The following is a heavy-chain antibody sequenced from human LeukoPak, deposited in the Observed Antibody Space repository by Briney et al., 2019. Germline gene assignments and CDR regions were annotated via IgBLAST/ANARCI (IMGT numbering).Heavy chain of an antibody. CDR1: GGSISSGDYY. D-gene: IGHD3-10*01. CDR3: ARLRQKTDYYYGSGSYRYYFDY. J-gene: IGHJ4*02. CDR2: IYYSGST. V-gene: IGHV4-30-4*08. Sequence: SQTLSLTCTVSGGSISSGDYYWNWIRQPPGKGLEWIGYIYYSGSTYYNPSLKSRLTISVDTSRNQFSLKLSSVTAADTAVYYCARLRQKTDYYYGSGSYRYYFDYWGQGTLVTVSS.